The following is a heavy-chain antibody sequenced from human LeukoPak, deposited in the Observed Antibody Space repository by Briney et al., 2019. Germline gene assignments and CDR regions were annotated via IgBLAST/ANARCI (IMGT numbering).Heavy chain of an antibody. J-gene: IGHJ3*02. CDR3: ARQRVKWGGAFDI. D-gene: IGHD1-1*01. V-gene: IGHV4-61*02. Sequence: PSQTLSLTCTVSGGSISSGSYYWSWIRQPAGKGLEWIGRIYTSGSTNYNPSLKSRVTISVDTSKNQFSLKLSSVTAADTAVYYCARQRVKWGGAFDIWGQGTMVTVSS. CDR1: GGSISSGSYY. CDR2: IYTSGST.